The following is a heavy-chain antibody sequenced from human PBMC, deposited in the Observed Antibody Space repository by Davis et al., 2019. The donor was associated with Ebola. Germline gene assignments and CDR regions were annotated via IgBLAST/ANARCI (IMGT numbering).Heavy chain of an antibody. D-gene: IGHD3-22*01. V-gene: IGHV4-39*01. CDR1: GGSISSGYY. CDR3: ARLTMYYYDSSGYYQTGYFDY. Sequence: MPSETLSLTCTVSGGSISSGYYWGWIRQPPGKGLEWIGSIYYSGSTYYNPSLKSRVTISVDTSKNQFSLKLSSVTAADTAVYYCARLTMYYYDSSGYYQTGYFDYWGQGTLVTVSS. J-gene: IGHJ4*02. CDR2: IYYSGST.